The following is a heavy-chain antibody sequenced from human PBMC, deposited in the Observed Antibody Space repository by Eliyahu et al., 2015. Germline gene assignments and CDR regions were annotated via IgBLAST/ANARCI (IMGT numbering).Heavy chain of an antibody. V-gene: IGHV3-53*01. CDR3: ARVNSSDYYYGSWFDP. Sequence: EVQLVESGGGLIQPGGSLRLSXAASGFTISXNYMTWVRQAPGKGLEWVSVIFCGVTTSYADSVKGRFTISRDNSKNTLYLQMNSLRAEDTAVYYCARVNSSDYYYGSWFDPWGQGTLVTVSS. CDR1: GFTISXNY. CDR2: IFCGVTT. D-gene: IGHD3-22*01. J-gene: IGHJ5*02.